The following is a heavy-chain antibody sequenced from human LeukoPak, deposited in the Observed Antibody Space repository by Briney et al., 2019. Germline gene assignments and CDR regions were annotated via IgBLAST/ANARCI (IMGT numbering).Heavy chain of an antibody. D-gene: IGHD3-3*01. CDR2: IYTSGST. J-gene: IGHJ5*02. V-gene: IGHV4-4*07. Sequence: SETLSLTCTVSGGSISSYYWSWIRQPAGKGLEWIGRIYTSGSTNYNPSLKSRVTISVDTSKNQFSLKLSSVTAADTAVYYCARDPVRPYYDFWSGPIFLNWFDPWGQGTLVTVSS. CDR1: GGSISSYY. CDR3: ARDPVRPYYDFWSGPIFLNWFDP.